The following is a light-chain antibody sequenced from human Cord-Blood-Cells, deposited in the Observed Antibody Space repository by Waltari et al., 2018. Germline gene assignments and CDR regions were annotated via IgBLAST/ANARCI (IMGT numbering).Light chain of an antibody. V-gene: IGKV3-20*01. CDR2: GAS. CDR3: QQYGSSFFT. J-gene: IGKJ3*01. Sequence: EIVLTQSPGTLSLSPGERATLSCRASQSVSSSYLAWYQQKPGQAPRLLIYGASSRATVIPDRFSGSGAGTDFTFTISGLEPEDFAVYYCQQYGSSFFTFGPGTKVDIK. CDR1: QSVSSSY.